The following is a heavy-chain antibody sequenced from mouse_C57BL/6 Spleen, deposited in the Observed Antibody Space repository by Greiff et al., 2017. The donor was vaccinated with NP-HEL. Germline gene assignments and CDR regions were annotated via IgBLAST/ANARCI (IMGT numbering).Heavy chain of an antibody. Sequence: VKLVESGPGLVQPSQSLSITCTVSGFSLTSYGVHWVRQSPGKGLEWLGVIWRGGSTDYNAAFMSRLSIIKDNSKSQVFFKMNSLQADDTAKYYCAKNLYYAMDYWGQGTSVTVSS. CDR3: AKNLYYAMDY. J-gene: IGHJ4*01. CDR1: GFSLTSYG. CDR2: IWRGGST. V-gene: IGHV2-5*01.